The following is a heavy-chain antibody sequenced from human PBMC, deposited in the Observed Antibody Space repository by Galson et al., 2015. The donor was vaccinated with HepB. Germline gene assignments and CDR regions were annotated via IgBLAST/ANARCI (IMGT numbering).Heavy chain of an antibody. D-gene: IGHD3-3*01. CDR1: GFTFNNYG. CDR3: AKGGYYEFWSAYDS. Sequence: SLRLSCAASGFTFNNYGIHWVRQAPGKGLEWVAVISYDGTSKYYADSVEGRFTISRDNSKNTLYLQMNSLRPEDTAIYYCAKGGYYEFWSAYDSWGQGALVTVSS. V-gene: IGHV3-30*18. J-gene: IGHJ4*02. CDR2: ISYDGTSK.